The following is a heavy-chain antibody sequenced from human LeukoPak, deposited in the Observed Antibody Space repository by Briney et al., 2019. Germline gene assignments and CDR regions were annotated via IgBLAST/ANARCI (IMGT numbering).Heavy chain of an antibody. CDR1: GGSISSYY. V-gene: IGHV4-4*07. D-gene: IGHD3-3*01. J-gene: IGHJ5*02. CDR3: ARESVTYYDLWSGYFDP. Sequence: SETLSLPCTVSGGSISSYYWSWIRQPAGKGLEWIGRIHTSGSTNYNPSLKSRVTMSVDTSKNQFSMKLSSVTAADTAVYYCARESVTYYDLWSGYFDPWGQGTLVTVSS. CDR2: IHTSGST.